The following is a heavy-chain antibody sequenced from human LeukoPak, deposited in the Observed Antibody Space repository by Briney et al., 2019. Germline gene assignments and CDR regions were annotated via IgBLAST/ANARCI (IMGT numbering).Heavy chain of an antibody. CDR2: IIPIFGTA. CDR3: ARTKPILTGYSSQPRDNWFDP. V-gene: IGHV1-69*13. D-gene: IGHD3-9*01. CDR1: GGTFISYA. Sequence: GASVKVSCKASGGTFISYAISWVRQAPGQWLEWMGGIIPIFGTANYAQKFQGRVTITADESTSTAYMELSSLRSEDTAVYYCARTKPILTGYSSQPRDNWFDPWGQGTLVTVSS. J-gene: IGHJ5*02.